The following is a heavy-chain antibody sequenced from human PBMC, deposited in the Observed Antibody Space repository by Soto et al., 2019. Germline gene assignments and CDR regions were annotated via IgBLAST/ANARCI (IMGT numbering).Heavy chain of an antibody. J-gene: IGHJ4*02. Sequence: PGGSLRLSCAASGFTFSSYWMSWVRQAPGKGLEWVANIKQDGSEKYYVDSVKGRFTISRDNAKNSLYLQMKSLRAEDTAVYYCARESRTSLYVLDYWGKGTPAPASS. CDR1: GFTFSSYW. V-gene: IGHV3-7*03. CDR3: ARESRTSLYVLDY. D-gene: IGHD2-8*01. CDR2: IKQDGSEK.